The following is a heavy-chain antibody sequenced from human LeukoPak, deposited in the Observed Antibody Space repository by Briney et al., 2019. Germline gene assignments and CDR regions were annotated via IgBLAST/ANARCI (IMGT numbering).Heavy chain of an antibody. CDR1: GFTFSSYW. CDR2: IKQDGSEK. D-gene: IGHD6-6*01. V-gene: IGHV3-7*01. CDR3: AKELAENYMDV. Sequence: GGSLRLSCAASGFTFSSYWMSWVRQAPGKGLEWVANIKQDGSEKYYVDSVKGRFTISRDNAKNSLYLQMNSLRAEDTAVYYCAKELAENYMDVWGTGTTVTVSS. J-gene: IGHJ6*03.